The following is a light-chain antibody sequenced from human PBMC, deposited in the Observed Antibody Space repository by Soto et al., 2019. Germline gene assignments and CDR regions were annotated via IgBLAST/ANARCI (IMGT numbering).Light chain of an antibody. CDR2: DVS. CDR1: SSDVGGYNF. J-gene: IGLJ1*01. V-gene: IGLV2-8*01. CDR3: TSYTSSTTPCV. Sequence: QSALTQPPSASGSPGQSVTISCTGASSDVGGYNFVSWYQQHPGKAPKLLIYDVSKRPSGVPDRFSGSKSGNTASLTVSGLQAEDEADYYCTSYTSSTTPCVFGTGTKVTVL.